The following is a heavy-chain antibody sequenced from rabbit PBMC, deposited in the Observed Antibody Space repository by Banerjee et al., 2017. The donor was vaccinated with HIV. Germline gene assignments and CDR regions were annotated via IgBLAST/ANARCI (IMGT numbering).Heavy chain of an antibody. CDR2: IGIGSGTI. J-gene: IGHJ4*01. V-gene: IGHV1S40*01. D-gene: IGHD4-1*01. CDR1: GLDFSSSYH. Sequence: QSLEESGGDLVKPGASLTLTCTASGLDFSSSYHVCWVRQAPGKGLEWIGCIGIGSGTIYYASWAKGRFTITKASSTTVTLQMTSLTAADTATYFCARDLAGVTGWNFNLWGPGTLVTVS. CDR3: ARDLAGVTGWNFNL.